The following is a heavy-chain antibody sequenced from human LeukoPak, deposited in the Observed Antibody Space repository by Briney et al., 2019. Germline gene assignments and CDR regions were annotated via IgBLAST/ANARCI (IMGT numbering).Heavy chain of an antibody. J-gene: IGHJ4*02. CDR1: GSTFSSYS. Sequence: PGGSLRLSCAASGSTFSSYSMNWVRQAPGKGLEWVSSISSSSSYIYYADSVKGRFTISRDNAKNSLYLQMNSLRAEDTAVYYCARAGVYSHYFDYWGQGTLVTVSS. CDR2: ISSSSSYI. V-gene: IGHV3-21*01. D-gene: IGHD5/OR15-5a*01. CDR3: ARAGVYSHYFDY.